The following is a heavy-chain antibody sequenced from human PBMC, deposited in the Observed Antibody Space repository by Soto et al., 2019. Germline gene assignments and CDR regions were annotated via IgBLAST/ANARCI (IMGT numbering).Heavy chain of an antibody. D-gene: IGHD3-22*01. Sequence: GASVKVSCKASEDTLSSYAISWVRQAPGQGLEWMGGIIPFSGTANYAQKFQGRVTITADKSTSTAYMELSSLGSEDTAVYYCVREGYYDSSGYYPGWLDPWGQGTLVTVSS. CDR1: EDTLSSYA. J-gene: IGHJ5*02. CDR2: IIPFSGTA. CDR3: VREGYYDSSGYYPGWLDP. V-gene: IGHV1-69*06.